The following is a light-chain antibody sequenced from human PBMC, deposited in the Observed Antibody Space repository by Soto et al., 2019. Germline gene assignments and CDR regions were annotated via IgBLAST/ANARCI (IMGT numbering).Light chain of an antibody. CDR1: SSDVGYYNY. CDR3: SSQGTSSTLV. Sequence: QSALTQPASVSGSPGQSITISCTGTSSDVGYYNYVSWYQQHPGTAPNLMIYDVSNRPSGVSNRFSGSKSGNTASLTISGLQAEDEADYYCSSQGTSSTLVFGGGTKLTVL. CDR2: DVS. J-gene: IGLJ2*01. V-gene: IGLV2-14*01.